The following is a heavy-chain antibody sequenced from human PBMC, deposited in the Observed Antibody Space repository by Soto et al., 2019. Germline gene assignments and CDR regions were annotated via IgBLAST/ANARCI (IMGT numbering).Heavy chain of an antibody. CDR1: GDSISSGDYY. CDR2: IYYSGST. D-gene: IGHD6-19*01. CDR3: ARDRGAVAGARPYYFDY. Sequence: SETLSLTCTVSGDSISSGDYYWSWIRQSPGKGLEWIGSIYYSGSTYYHPSLRSRVTISVDRSKNQFSLRLSSVTAADAAVYHCARDRGAVAGARPYYFDYWGQGTLVTVSS. V-gene: IGHV4-30-4*01. J-gene: IGHJ4*02.